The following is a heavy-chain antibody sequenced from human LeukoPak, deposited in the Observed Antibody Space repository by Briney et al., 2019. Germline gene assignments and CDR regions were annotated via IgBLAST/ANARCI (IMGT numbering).Heavy chain of an antibody. D-gene: IGHD4-23*01. CDR3: ARGRERRGNIWYNWFDP. Sequence: SETLSLTCAVYGGSFSGYYWSWIRQPPGKGLEWIREINHSGSTNYNPSLKSRVTISVDTSKNQFSLKLSSVTAADTAVYYCARGRERRGNIWYNWFDPWGQGTLVTVSS. V-gene: IGHV4-34*01. J-gene: IGHJ5*02. CDR1: GGSFSGYY. CDR2: INHSGST.